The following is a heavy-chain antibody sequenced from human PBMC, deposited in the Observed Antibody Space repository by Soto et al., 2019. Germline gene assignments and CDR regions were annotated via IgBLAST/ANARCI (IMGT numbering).Heavy chain of an antibody. J-gene: IGHJ4*02. V-gene: IGHV1-69*13. CDR3: ARIDVDTAMEFDY. D-gene: IGHD5-18*01. CDR1: GGTFSSYA. Sequence: SVKVSCKASGGTFSSYAISWVRHAPGQGLEWMGGIIPIFGTANYAQKFQGRVTITADESTSTAYMELSSLRSEDTAVYYCARIDVDTAMEFDYWGQGTLVTVSS. CDR2: IIPIFGTA.